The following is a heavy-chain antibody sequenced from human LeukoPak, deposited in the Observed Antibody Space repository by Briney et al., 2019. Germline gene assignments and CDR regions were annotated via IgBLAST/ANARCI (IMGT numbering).Heavy chain of an antibody. CDR3: ARDGIAAADYYFDY. D-gene: IGHD6-13*01. CDR1: GFTFSSYA. V-gene: IGHV3-30-3*01. J-gene: IGHJ4*02. Sequence: GGSPRLSCAASGFTFSSYAMHWVRQAPGKGLEWVAVISYDGSNKYYADSVKGRFTISRDNSKNTLYLQMNSLRAEDTAVYYCARDGIAAADYYFDYWGQGTLVTVSS. CDR2: ISYDGSNK.